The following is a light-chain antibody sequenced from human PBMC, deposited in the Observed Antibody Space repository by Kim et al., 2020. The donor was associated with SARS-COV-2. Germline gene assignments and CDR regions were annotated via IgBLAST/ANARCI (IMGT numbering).Light chain of an antibody. V-gene: IGLV3-19*01. Sequence: WGQTVRITCQGDSLRSYYASWYQQKPGQAPVLVIYGKNNRPSGIPDRFSGSSSGNTASLTITGAQAEDEADYYCNSRDSSGNHYVFGTGTKVTVL. CDR2: GKN. J-gene: IGLJ1*01. CDR1: SLRSYY. CDR3: NSRDSSGNHYV.